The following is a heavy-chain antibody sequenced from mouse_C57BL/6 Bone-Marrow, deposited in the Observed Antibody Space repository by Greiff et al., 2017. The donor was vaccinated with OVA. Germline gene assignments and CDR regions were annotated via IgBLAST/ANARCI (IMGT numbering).Heavy chain of an antibody. CDR3: ARIPLYYYGSSYWYFDV. Sequence: VQLKQSGPELVKPGASVKISCKASGYSFTGYYMNWVKQSPEKSLEWIGEINPSTGGTTYNQKFKAKATLTVDKSSSTAYMQLKSLTSEDSAVYYCARIPLYYYGSSYWYFDVWGTGTTVTVSS. J-gene: IGHJ1*03. D-gene: IGHD1-1*01. CDR1: GYSFTGYY. CDR2: INPSTGGT. V-gene: IGHV1-42*01.